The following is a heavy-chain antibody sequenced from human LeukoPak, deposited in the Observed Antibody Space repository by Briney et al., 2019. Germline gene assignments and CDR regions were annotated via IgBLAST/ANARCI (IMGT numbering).Heavy chain of an antibody. Sequence: GASVKVSCKASGYTFTGYYMHWVRQAPGQGLEWMGWINPSGGSTSYAQKFQGRVTMTRDMSTSTVYMELSSLRSEDTAVYYCATGLRSPRGYWGQGTLVTVSS. V-gene: IGHV1-46*01. CDR2: INPSGGST. CDR3: ATGLRSPRGY. J-gene: IGHJ4*02. CDR1: GYTFTGYY.